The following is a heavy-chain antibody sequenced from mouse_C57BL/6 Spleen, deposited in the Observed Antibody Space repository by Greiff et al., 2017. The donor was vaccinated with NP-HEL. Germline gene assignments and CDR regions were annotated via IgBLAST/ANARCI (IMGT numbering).Heavy chain of an antibody. CDR1: GYTFTSYW. J-gene: IGHJ2*01. Sequence: QQSCKASGYTFTSYWMHWVKQRPGRGLEWIGRIDPNSGGTKYNEKFKSKATLTVDKPSSTAYMQLSSLTSEDSAVYYCARRGYGSSYGYFDYWGQGTTLTVSS. CDR3: ARRGYGSSYGYFDY. D-gene: IGHD1-1*01. CDR2: IDPNSGGT. V-gene: IGHV1-72*01.